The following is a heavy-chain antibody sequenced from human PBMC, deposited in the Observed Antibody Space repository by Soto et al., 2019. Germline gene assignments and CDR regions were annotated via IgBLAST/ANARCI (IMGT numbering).Heavy chain of an antibody. CDR2: ISKDGTST. V-gene: IGHV3-30*03. CDR1: GFTFRTYG. D-gene: IGHD4-17*01. J-gene: IGHJ5*02. Sequence: VQLVESGGGVVQPGRSLRLSCAASGFTFRTYGIHWVRQAPGKGLEWVALISKDGTSTYYADSVRGRVTTSRDNSHNKGYLQMICLRPEDTAIYFCARGTDYADLGNPEDFNPWGKGTLVTVSS. CDR3: ARGTDYADLGNPEDFNP.